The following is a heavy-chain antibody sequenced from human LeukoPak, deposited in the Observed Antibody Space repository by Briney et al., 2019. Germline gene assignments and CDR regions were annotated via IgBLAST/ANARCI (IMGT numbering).Heavy chain of an antibody. CDR3: ARDRTKNSSSACFDS. V-gene: IGHV4-39*01. CDR2: IYNSGST. J-gene: IGHJ4*02. Sequence: SETLSLSCTLSGGSISSRNYYSGWIRQPPGKCLEWIGSIYNSGSTYYNPSLKSRVTISVDTSKNELSLKLNSVTAADTAVYYCARDRTKNSSSACFDSWGQGTLVTVSS. D-gene: IGHD6-6*01. CDR1: GGSISSRNYY.